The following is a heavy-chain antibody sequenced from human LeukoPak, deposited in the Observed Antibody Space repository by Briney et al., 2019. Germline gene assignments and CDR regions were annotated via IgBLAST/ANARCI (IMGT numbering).Heavy chain of an antibody. D-gene: IGHD3-10*01. CDR2: IDTDGSVT. CDR1: GFTFSSYW. Sequence: GGSLRLSCAASGFTFSSYWMHWVRQAPGKGLVWVSRIDTDGSVTSYADSVKGRFTISRDNAKNTLYLQMNSLRAEDTAVCYCATDRGAALDTWGQGTLVTVSS. J-gene: IGHJ5*02. CDR3: ATDRGAALDT. V-gene: IGHV3-74*01.